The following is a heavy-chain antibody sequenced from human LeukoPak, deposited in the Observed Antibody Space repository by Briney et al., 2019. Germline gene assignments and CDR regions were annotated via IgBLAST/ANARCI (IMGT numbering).Heavy chain of an antibody. Sequence: PSETLSLPCCVSGDPISGYYGRWIRQPPGKGLEWIGYTYYSGSTNYNPSLKSRVTISGDTAKNQFSLRLSSVTAADTAVYYCARLRASTGFDPWGQGTLVTVSS. V-gene: IGHV4-59*08. CDR2: TYYSGST. D-gene: IGHD1-1*01. J-gene: IGHJ5*02. CDR3: ARLRASTGFDP. CDR1: GDPISGYY.